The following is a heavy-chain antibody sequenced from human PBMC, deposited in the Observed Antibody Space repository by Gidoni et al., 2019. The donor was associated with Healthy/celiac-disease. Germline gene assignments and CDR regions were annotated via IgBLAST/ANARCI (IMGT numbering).Heavy chain of an antibody. V-gene: IGHV1-3*01. Sequence: QVQLVQSGAEVKKPGASVKVSCKASGYTFTSYAMHWVRQAPGQRLEWMGWINAGNGNTKYSQKFQGRVTITRDTSASTAYMELSSLRSEDTAVYYCARPGGVGAAFDYWGQGTLVTVSS. D-gene: IGHD1-26*01. J-gene: IGHJ4*02. CDR3: ARPGGVGAAFDY. CDR1: GYTFTSYA. CDR2: INAGNGNT.